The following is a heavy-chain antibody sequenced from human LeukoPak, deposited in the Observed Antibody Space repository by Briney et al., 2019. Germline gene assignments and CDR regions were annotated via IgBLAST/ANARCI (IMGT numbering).Heavy chain of an antibody. Sequence: GGSLRLSCVASGFTFTGHSMHWVRQAPGKGLEWVAVVGNDEKTKFYADSLKGRFTVSRDNSKNTVYLQMDSLRDEDTAVYYCAREKQSGGTPFDYWGQGSLVTVSS. D-gene: IGHD1-26*01. CDR2: VGNDEKTK. V-gene: IGHV3-30*04. J-gene: IGHJ4*02. CDR3: AREKQSGGTPFDY. CDR1: GFTFTGHS.